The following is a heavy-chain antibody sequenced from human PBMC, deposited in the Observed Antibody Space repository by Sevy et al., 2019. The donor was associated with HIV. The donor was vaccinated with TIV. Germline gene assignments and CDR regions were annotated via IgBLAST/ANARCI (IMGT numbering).Heavy chain of an antibody. V-gene: IGHV3-30*04. CDR3: AGGNIVVVPAAIGSDY. CDR2: ISYDGSNK. Sequence: GGSLRLSCAASGFTFSSYAMHWVRQAPGKGLEWVAVISYDGSNKYYADSVNGRFTISKDNSKNPLYLKMDSLRAEDTAVYKCAGGNIVVVPAAIGSDYWGQGTLVTVSS. CDR1: GFTFSSYA. D-gene: IGHD2-2*01. J-gene: IGHJ4*02.